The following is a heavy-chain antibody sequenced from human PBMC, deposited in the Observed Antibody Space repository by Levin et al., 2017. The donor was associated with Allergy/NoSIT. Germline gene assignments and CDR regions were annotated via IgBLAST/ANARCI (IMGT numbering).Heavy chain of an antibody. J-gene: IGHJ6*02. D-gene: IGHD4-11*01. V-gene: IGHV4-39*07. CDR1: GGSIRSSSYY. Sequence: SQTLSLTCTVSGGSIRSSSYYWGWIRQPPGKGLEWIGSIYYSGSTYYNPSLKSRVTISVDTSKNQFSLKLSSVTAADTAVYYCARVQLSTVTETNYYYDDGMDGWGQGTTVTVSS. CDR3: ARVQLSTVTETNYYYDDGMDG. CDR2: IYYSGST.